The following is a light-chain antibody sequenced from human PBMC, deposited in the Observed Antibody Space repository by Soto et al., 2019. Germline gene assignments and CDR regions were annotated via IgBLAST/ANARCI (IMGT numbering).Light chain of an antibody. CDR2: AAS. J-gene: IGKJ4*01. CDR1: QGIGVY. Sequence: DIPMTQSPSSLSASLGDRVTITCRASQGIGVYLAWFQQKPGQVPKLLLYAASALQSGVPSRFSGSGSGTDFTLTINSLQPEDIATYCCQKYNSAPLTFGGGPRVEIK. V-gene: IGKV1-27*01. CDR3: QKYNSAPLT.